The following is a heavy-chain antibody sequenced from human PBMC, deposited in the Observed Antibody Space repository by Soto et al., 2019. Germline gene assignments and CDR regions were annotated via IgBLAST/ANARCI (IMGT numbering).Heavy chain of an antibody. J-gene: IGHJ3*02. V-gene: IGHV2-5*02. CDR1: GFSLSTSGVG. CDR2: IYLDDDK. CDR3: ADNGGIVVVPAAERTTSAFDI. Sequence: SGPTLVKPTQTLTLTCTFSGFSLSTSGVGVGWIRQPPGKALEWLALIYLDDDKRYSPSLKGRLTITKNTPKNQVVLTLTKLDPVDTATYCCADNGGIVVVPAAERTTSAFDIWGQGTMVTVSS. D-gene: IGHD2-2*01.